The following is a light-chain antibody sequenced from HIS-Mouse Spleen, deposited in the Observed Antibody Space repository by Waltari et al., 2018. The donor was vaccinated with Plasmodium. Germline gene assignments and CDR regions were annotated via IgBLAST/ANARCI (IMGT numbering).Light chain of an antibody. CDR2: EDS. CDR3: YSTDSSGNHRV. Sequence: SYELPQPPSVSVSPGQTARINCPGDALPKQSAYWYQQKSGQAPVLVIYEDSQRPSGIPERFSGSSSGTMATLTISGAQVEDEADYYCYSTDSSGNHRVFGGGTKLTVL. J-gene: IGLJ3*02. V-gene: IGLV3-10*01. CDR1: ALPKQS.